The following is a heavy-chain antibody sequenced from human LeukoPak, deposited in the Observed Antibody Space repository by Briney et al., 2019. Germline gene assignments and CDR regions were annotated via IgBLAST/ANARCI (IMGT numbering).Heavy chain of an antibody. CDR1: GFTFDDYG. CDR2: IYTSGST. D-gene: IGHD3-10*01. V-gene: IGHV4-4*07. Sequence: PGGSLRLSCAASGFTFDDYGMSWIRQPAGKGLEWIGRIYTSGSTNYNPSLKSRVTISVDTSKNQFSLKLSSVTAADTAVYYCARGAWFGELSFDYWGQGTLVTVSS. J-gene: IGHJ4*02. CDR3: ARGAWFGELSFDY.